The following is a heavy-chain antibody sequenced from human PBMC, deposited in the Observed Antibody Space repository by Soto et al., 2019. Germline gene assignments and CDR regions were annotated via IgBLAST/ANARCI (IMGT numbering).Heavy chain of an antibody. V-gene: IGHV3-30-3*01. CDR3: AGDGGAY. CDR1: GFTFSSYA. Sequence: QVQLVESGGGVVQPGRSLRLSCAASGFTFSSYAMHWVRRAPGKGLEWMAVMSYDGSNKYYADSVKGRFTISRDNSKNTLDLQMDSLRPEGTALYYCAGDGGAYWGQGTLVIVSS. J-gene: IGHJ4*02. D-gene: IGHD3-16*01. CDR2: MSYDGSNK.